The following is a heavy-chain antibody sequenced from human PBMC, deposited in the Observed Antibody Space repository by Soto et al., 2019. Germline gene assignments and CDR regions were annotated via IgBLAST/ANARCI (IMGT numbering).Heavy chain of an antibody. CDR2: ISYDGSNK. CDR3: AKNQGSSPSYYYYGMDV. V-gene: IGHV3-30*18. CDR1: GFTFSSYG. J-gene: IGHJ6*02. Sequence: GGSLRLSCAASGFTFSSYGMHWVRQAPGKGLEWVAVISYDGSNKYYADSVKGRFTISRDNSKNTLYLQMNSLRAEDTAVYYCAKNQGSSPSYYYYGMDVWGQGTTATVSS. D-gene: IGHD6-6*01.